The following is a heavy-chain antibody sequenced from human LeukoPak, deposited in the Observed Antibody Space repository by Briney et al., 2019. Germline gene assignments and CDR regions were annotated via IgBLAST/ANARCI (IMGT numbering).Heavy chain of an antibody. J-gene: IGHJ4*02. CDR2: INPSGGST. D-gene: IGHD3-10*01. CDR3: ARDLGRRSGDDY. CDR1: GYTFTSYY. Sequence: ASVKVSCKASGYTFTSYYMHWVRQAPGQGLEWMGIINPSGGSTSYAQKFQGRVTMTRDTSIRTVYMELNSLRYDDTAMYYCARDLGRRSGDDYWGQGTLVTVSS. V-gene: IGHV1-46*01.